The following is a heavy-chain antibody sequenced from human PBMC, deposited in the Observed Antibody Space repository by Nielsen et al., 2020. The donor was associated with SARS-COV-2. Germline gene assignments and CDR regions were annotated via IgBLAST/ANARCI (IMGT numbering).Heavy chain of an antibody. Sequence: SETLSLTCTVSGGSISSGGYYWSWIRQPPGKGLEWIGYIYYSGSTNYNPSLKSRLNMSLDTSKNQFSLKLTSVTAADTAVYYCARDIVVDNSYYYGMDVWGQGTTVTVSS. CDR1: GGSISSGGYY. D-gene: IGHD2-2*01. CDR2: IYYSGST. V-gene: IGHV4-61*08. J-gene: IGHJ6*02. CDR3: ARDIVVDNSYYYGMDV.